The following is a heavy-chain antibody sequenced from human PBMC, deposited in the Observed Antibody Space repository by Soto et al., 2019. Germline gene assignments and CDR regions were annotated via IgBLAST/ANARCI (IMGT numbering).Heavy chain of an antibody. CDR3: ARDLVSGSDFWRAYNGGYFDY. CDR1: GYTFRNYG. CDR2: ISPYNGNT. Sequence: QVQLVQSGAEVKRPGASVKVSCKASGYTFRNYGITWVRQAPGQGLEWMAWISPYNGNTNYAQDLQGRVTMTTDTSTSTAYMEPRSLTSEDTAMYYCARDLVSGSDFWRAYNGGYFDYWGQGTLVTVSS. V-gene: IGHV1-18*01. J-gene: IGHJ4*02. D-gene: IGHD3-3*01.